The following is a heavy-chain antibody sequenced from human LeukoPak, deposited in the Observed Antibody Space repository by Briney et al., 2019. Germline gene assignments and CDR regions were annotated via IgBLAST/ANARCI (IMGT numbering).Heavy chain of an antibody. V-gene: IGHV3-33*01. Sequence: GRSLRLSCAASGFTFSSYGMHWVRQAPGKGREWVAGIWYDGSNKYYADSVKGRFTISRDNSKNTLYLQMNSLRAEDTAVYYCASAAMVRGVISAGLDRWGQGTLVTVSS. D-gene: IGHD3-10*01. CDR3: ASAAMVRGVISAGLDR. J-gene: IGHJ4*02. CDR1: GFTFSSYG. CDR2: IWYDGSNK.